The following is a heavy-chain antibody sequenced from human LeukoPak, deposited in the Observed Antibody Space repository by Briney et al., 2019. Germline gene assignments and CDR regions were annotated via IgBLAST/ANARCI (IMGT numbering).Heavy chain of an antibody. CDR1: GFTFSSYA. Sequence: GGSLRLSCAASGFTFSSYAMSWVRQAPGKGLEWVSAISGSGGSTYYADSVKGRFAISRDNSKNTLYLQMNSLRAEDTAVYYCAKDLYPIYYGSGSFFDYWGQGTLVTVSS. J-gene: IGHJ4*02. CDR2: ISGSGGST. V-gene: IGHV3-23*01. D-gene: IGHD3-10*01. CDR3: AKDLYPIYYGSGSFFDY.